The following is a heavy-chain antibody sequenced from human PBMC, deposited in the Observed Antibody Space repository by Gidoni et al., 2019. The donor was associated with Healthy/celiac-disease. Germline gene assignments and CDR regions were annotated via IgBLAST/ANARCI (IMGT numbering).Heavy chain of an antibody. CDR3: ARAGGSYYYDSGFGSAFDI. D-gene: IGHD3-22*01. V-gene: IGHV4-4*02. Sequence: QVQLQESGPGLVKPSGTLSLTCAVSGGSISSSNWWSWVRQPPGKGLEWIGEIYHSGSTNYNPSLKSRVTISVDKSKNQFSLKLSSVTAADTAVYYCARAGGSYYYDSGFGSAFDIWGQGTMVTVSS. CDR2: IYHSGST. CDR1: GGSISSSNW. J-gene: IGHJ3*02.